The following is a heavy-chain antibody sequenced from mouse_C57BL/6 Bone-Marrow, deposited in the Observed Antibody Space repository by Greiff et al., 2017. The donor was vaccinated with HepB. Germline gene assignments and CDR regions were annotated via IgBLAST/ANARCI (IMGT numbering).Heavy chain of an antibody. Sequence: VQLQESGAELARPGASVKMSCKASGYTFTSYTMHWVNQRPGQGLEWMGYINPSSGYTKYNQKFKDKATLTADKSSSTAYMQLSSLTSEDSAVYYCARRCSNYAGFAYWGPETLVTVSA. V-gene: IGHV1-4*01. D-gene: IGHD2-5*01. CDR3: ARRCSNYAGFAY. J-gene: IGHJ3*01. CDR1: GYTFTSYT. CDR2: INPSSGYT.